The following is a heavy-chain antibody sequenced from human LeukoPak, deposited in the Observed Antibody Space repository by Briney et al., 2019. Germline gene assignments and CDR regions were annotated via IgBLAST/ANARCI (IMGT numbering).Heavy chain of an antibody. CDR3: ARADYYYDSGGYYSSYFDY. J-gene: IGHJ4*02. V-gene: IGHV1-69*01. CDR2: IIPILGTA. CDR1: GGTFSSYA. Sequence: GASLKVSCKASGGTFSSYAISRVRQAPGQGLEWMGGIIPILGTANYAPKIQGRVTITADEYTSTVYMELSSLRSEDTAVYYCARADYYYDSGGYYSSYFDYWGQGTLVTVSS. D-gene: IGHD3-22*01.